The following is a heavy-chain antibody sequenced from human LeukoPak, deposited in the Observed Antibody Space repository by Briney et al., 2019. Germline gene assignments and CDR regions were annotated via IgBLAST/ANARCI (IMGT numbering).Heavy chain of an antibody. V-gene: IGHV3-30*03. Sequence: GGSLRLSCAASGFTFSSYGMHWVRQAPGKGLEWVAVISYDGSNKYYADSVKGRFTISRDNSKNTLYLQMNSLRAEDTAVYYCALGAGIAVAGTPLDYWGQGTLVTVSS. CDR1: GFTFSSYG. CDR2: ISYDGSNK. J-gene: IGHJ4*02. CDR3: ALGAGIAVAGTPLDY. D-gene: IGHD6-19*01.